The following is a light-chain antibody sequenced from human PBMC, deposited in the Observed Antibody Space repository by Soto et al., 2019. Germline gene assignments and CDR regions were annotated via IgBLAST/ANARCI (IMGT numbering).Light chain of an antibody. Sequence: VLTQPPSASGTPGQRVTVSCSGSSSNIARNTVNWYQQLPGTAPKLLIYSNDQRPSGVPDRFSASKSGTSASLAISGLQPEDEADYYCASWDDSLNGHVFGAGTKVTVL. CDR3: ASWDDSLNGHV. CDR2: SND. V-gene: IGLV1-44*01. J-gene: IGLJ1*01. CDR1: SSNIARNT.